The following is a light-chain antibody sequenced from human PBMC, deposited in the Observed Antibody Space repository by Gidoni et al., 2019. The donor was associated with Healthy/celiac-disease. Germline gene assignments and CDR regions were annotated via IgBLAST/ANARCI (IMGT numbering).Light chain of an antibody. CDR3: QQYGSSPQT. Sequence: EIVLTQSPGTLSLSPGERAPLSCRASHSVSSSYLAWYQPKPGQAPRLLIDGSSSRATGIPDRFSGSGSGTDFTLTISRLEPEDFAVYYCQQYGSSPQTFGQGTKVEIK. J-gene: IGKJ1*01. V-gene: IGKV3-20*01. CDR2: GSS. CDR1: HSVSSSY.